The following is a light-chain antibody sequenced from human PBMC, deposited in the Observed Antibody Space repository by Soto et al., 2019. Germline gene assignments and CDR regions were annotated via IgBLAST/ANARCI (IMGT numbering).Light chain of an antibody. Sequence: DIQMTQSPSSLSASAGDRVTITCRASQSISSYLNWYQQKPGKAPKLLIYAASSLQSGVPSRFSGSGSGTDFTLTISSLQPEDFATYYCQQSYSTPGPLTFGGGTKVEIK. CDR3: QQSYSTPGPLT. J-gene: IGKJ4*01. CDR1: QSISSY. V-gene: IGKV1-39*01. CDR2: AAS.